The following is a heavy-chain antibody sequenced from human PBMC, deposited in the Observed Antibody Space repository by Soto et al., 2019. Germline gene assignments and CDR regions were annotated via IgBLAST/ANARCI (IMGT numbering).Heavy chain of an antibody. CDR3: AKGDRGYNLRGFDC. CDR2: ISGSGGTT. CDR1: GFSFGGYA. J-gene: IGHJ4*02. Sequence: EVQLLESGGGLVQPGGSLRLSCAASGFSFGGYAMSWVRQAPGKGLEWVSGISGSGGTTYYADSVKGRFTISRDTSKNTLYLQMNSLRDEDTAVYYCAKGDRGYNLRGFDCWGQGTLVTVSS. D-gene: IGHD5-12*01. V-gene: IGHV3-23*01.